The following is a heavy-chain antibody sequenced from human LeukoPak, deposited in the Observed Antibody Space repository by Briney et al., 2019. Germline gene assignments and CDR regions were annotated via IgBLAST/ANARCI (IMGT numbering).Heavy chain of an antibody. V-gene: IGHV4-59*08. CDR3: ATYDTSGRGSWYFDL. Sequence: SETLSLTCTVSGGSISSYYWSWIRQPPGKGLEWIGYIYYSGSTNYNPSLKSRVTISVDTSKNQFSLKLSSVTAADTAVYYCATYDTSGRGSWYFDLWGRGTLVTVSS. D-gene: IGHD3-22*01. CDR2: IYYSGST. CDR1: GGSISSYY. J-gene: IGHJ2*01.